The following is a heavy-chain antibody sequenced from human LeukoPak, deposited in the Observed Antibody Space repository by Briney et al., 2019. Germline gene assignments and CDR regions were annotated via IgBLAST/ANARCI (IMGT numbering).Heavy chain of an antibody. CDR1: GFTFSSYS. D-gene: IGHD6-13*01. J-gene: IGHJ5*02. CDR3: ARDLLGSWYFSPVSWFDP. CDR2: ISSSSSYI. Sequence: PGGSLRLSCAASGFTFSSYSMNWVRQAPGKGLEWVSSISSSSSYIYYADSVKGRFTISRDNAKNSLYLQMNSLRAEDTAVYYCARDLLGSWYFSPVSWFDPWGQGTLVTVSS. V-gene: IGHV3-21*01.